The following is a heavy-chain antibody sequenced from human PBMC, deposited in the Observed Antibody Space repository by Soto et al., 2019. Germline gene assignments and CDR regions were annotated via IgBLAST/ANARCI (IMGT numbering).Heavy chain of an antibody. D-gene: IGHD1-7*01. V-gene: IGHV1-24*01. CDR1: GYTLTELS. CDR3: ATRNWNYGIDY. CDR2: FDPEDGET. J-gene: IGHJ4*02. Sequence: ASVKVSCKVSGYTLTELSRQLVRQAPGKRHEWMGGFDPEDGETIYAQTFQGRVTMTEDTSTDTADMELSSLISEDTAVYYCATRNWNYGIDYWGQGTLVTVSS.